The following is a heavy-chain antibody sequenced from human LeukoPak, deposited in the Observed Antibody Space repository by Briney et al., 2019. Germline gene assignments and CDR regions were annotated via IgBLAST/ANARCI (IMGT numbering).Heavy chain of an antibody. D-gene: IGHD5-24*01. CDR3: ARLRDGYYYYYGMDV. Sequence: PSETLSLTCSVTGCSISTYQWTWIRQSPGKGLEWVGYIYNSGNTNYSPSLKSRVPISLDTCRSQFSMRLSPVTAADTAVYYCARLRDGYYYYYGMDVWGQGTTVSV. CDR2: IYNSGNT. J-gene: IGHJ6*02. CDR1: GCSISTYQ. V-gene: IGHV4-59*01.